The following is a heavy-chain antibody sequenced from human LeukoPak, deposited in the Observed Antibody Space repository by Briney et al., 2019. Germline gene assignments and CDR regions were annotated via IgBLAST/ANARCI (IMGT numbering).Heavy chain of an antibody. CDR3: ARVRGITMVRGVAHLDAFDI. J-gene: IGHJ3*02. D-gene: IGHD3-10*01. Sequence: ASVKVSCKASGYTFTSYTMHWVRQAPGQRLEWMGWINTGNGNTKYSQEFQGRVTITRDTSASTAYMELSSLRSEDTAVYYCARVRGITMVRGVAHLDAFDIWGQGTMVTVSS. V-gene: IGHV1-3*03. CDR1: GYTFTSYT. CDR2: INTGNGNT.